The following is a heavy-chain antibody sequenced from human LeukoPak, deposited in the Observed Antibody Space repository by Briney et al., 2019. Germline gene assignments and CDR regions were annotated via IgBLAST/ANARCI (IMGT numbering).Heavy chain of an antibody. CDR1: GFTFSGYA. CDR3: AKEYDSGGYGANFDY. D-gene: IGHD3-10*01. Sequence: GRSLRLSCAASGFTFSGYAMHWVRQAPGKGLEWVALISYDGSDKYYADSVKGRFTVSRDNSKNTMYLQMNSLRAEDTAVYYCAKEYDSGGYGANFDYWGQGTLVTASS. J-gene: IGHJ4*02. CDR2: ISYDGSDK. V-gene: IGHV3-30*04.